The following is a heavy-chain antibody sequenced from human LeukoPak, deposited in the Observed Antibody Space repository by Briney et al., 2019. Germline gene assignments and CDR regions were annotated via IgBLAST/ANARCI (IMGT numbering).Heavy chain of an antibody. V-gene: IGHV1-46*01. Sequence: ASVKGSCKTSGYTFTSDYFHWVRQAPGQGLEWMGIINPSGGSTSYAQKFQGRVTMTRDTSTSTVYMELSSLSSEDTAVYYCARALYCSGSSCYSSASDYWDQGTLVTVSS. D-gene: IGHD2-15*01. CDR2: INPSGGST. CDR3: ARALYCSGSSCYSSASDY. CDR1: GYTFTSDY. J-gene: IGHJ4*02.